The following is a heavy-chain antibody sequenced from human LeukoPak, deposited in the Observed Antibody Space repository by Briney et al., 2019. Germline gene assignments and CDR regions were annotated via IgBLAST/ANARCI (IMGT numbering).Heavy chain of an antibody. J-gene: IGHJ4*02. Sequence: SVKVSCKASEGTFSSYGISWVRQAPGQGLEWMGGIMPIFGTANYAQKFQGRVTIAADESTSTAYMEVRSLRSEDTAVYYCARDRRQYSSSWYAFDYWGQGTLVTVSS. CDR1: EGTFSSYG. V-gene: IGHV1-69*01. CDR3: ARDRRQYSSSWYAFDY. CDR2: IMPIFGTA. D-gene: IGHD6-13*01.